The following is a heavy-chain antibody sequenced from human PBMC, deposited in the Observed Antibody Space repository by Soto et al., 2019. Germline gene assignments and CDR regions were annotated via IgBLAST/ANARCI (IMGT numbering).Heavy chain of an antibody. CDR2: IYPGDSDI. V-gene: IGHV5-51*01. Sequence: PGESLKISCQGSGYSFAGYWIGWMRQMPGKGLEWMGIIYPGDSDIRYSPSFQGQVTISADKSISTAYLQWSSLKASDTALYYCARRPSIFGVVHDAFDIWGQGTMVTVSS. CDR1: GYSFAGYW. D-gene: IGHD3-3*01. CDR3: ARRPSIFGVVHDAFDI. J-gene: IGHJ3*02.